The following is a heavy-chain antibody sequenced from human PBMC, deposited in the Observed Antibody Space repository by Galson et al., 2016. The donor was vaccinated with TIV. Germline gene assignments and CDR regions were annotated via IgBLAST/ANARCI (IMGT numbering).Heavy chain of an antibody. CDR1: GLSVSINY. V-gene: IGHV3-66*02. Sequence: LSCAASGLSVSINYMTWVRQAPGKGLEWVSLISDGGNTYYPDSVKGRFTISRDNSKNTLYLQMNSLRVEDTAVYYCARDRVVDATYYYYYYGMDVWGQGTAVTVSS. CDR3: ARDRVVDATYYYYYYGMDV. D-gene: IGHD2-15*01. CDR2: ISDGGNT. J-gene: IGHJ6*02.